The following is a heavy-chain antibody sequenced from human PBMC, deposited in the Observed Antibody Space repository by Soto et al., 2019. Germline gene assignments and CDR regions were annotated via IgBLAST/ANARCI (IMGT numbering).Heavy chain of an antibody. D-gene: IGHD6-6*01. J-gene: IGHJ4*02. V-gene: IGHV3-23*01. Sequence: PGWSLSLSFAASGFAFSNYAMHWVRQAPGKGLEWLSSISTSIEATYYAELVKGRFTISRDDSKNTLYLQMNSLRAEDSAVYYCAKERTVAARHSDYWAQGTQVTVSS. CDR2: ISTSIEAT. CDR1: GFAFSNYA. CDR3: AKERTVAARHSDY.